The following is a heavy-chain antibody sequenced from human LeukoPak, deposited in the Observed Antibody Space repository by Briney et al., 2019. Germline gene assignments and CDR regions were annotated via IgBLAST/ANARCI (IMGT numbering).Heavy chain of an antibody. D-gene: IGHD3-10*01. CDR1: GFSFSSYE. Sequence: PGGSLRLSCAAPGFSFSSYEMNWVRQAREKGPEWVSHISSSGSTIYNADSVKGRFTISRDNAKNSLYLQMNSLRAEDTAVYYCARGYYYGSGTLGPFDSWGQGTLVTVFS. CDR3: ARGYYYGSGTLGPFDS. CDR2: ISSSGSTI. J-gene: IGHJ5*01. V-gene: IGHV3-48*03.